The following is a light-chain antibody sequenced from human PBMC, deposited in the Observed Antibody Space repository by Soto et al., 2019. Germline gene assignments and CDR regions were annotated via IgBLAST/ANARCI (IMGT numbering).Light chain of an antibody. CDR3: QPSHLSWT. Sequence: EIVMTQSPATLSVSPGEGATFSCRASQSINTKIAWYQLKPGQAPRLLIYDASIRATGIPASFSGSGSGTEFSLTINSLQSEYFGLHLSQPSHLSWTSGHGTKV. CDR1: QSINTK. CDR2: DAS. V-gene: IGKV3-15*01. J-gene: IGKJ1*01.